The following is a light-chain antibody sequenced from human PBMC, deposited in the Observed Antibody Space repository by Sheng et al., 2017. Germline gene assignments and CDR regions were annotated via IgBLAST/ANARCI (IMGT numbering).Light chain of an antibody. J-gene: IGKJ2*01. Sequence: DIVMTQSPDSLAVSLGERATINCKSSQSVLYSSNNKNYLAWYQQKPGQPPKLLIYWASTRKSGVPDRFSGSGSGTDFTLTISSLQAEDVAVYYCQQYYSTPPRTFGQGTKLEIK. CDR3: QQYYSTPPRT. CDR2: WAS. V-gene: IGKV4-1*01. CDR1: QSVLYSSNNKNY.